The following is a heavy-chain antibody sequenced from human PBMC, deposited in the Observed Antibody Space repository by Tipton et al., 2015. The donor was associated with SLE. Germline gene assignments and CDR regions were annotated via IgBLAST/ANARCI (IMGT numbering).Heavy chain of an antibody. J-gene: IGHJ3*02. V-gene: IGHV4-34*01. Sequence: LRLSCAVYGGSFSGYYWSWIRQPPGKGLEWIGEISHSGSTNYNPSLKSRVTISVDTSKNQFSLKLSSVTAADTAVYYCAREPPRPDAFDIWGQGTMVTVSS. CDR1: GGSFSGYY. CDR3: AREPPRPDAFDI. CDR2: ISHSGST.